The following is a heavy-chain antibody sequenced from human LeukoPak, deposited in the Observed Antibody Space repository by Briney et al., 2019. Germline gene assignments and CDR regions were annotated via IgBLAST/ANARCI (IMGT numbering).Heavy chain of an antibody. CDR1: GGSISSSSYY. CDR3: ARRDSITIFGVVIKGDAFDI. D-gene: IGHD3-3*01. J-gene: IGHJ3*02. CDR2: IYYSGST. V-gene: IGHV4-39*01. Sequence: SETLSLTCTVSGGSISSSSYYCGWIRQPPGKGLEWIGSIYYSGSTYYNPSLKSRVTISVDTSKNQFSLKLSSVTAADTAVYYCARRDSITIFGVVIKGDAFDIWGQGTMVTVSS.